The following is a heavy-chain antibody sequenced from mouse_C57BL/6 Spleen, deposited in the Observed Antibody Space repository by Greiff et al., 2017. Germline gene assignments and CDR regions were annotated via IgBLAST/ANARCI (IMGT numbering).Heavy chain of an antibody. J-gene: IGHJ2*01. CDR1: GYAFSSSW. CDR3: ARYDYDDYFDY. Sequence: VQLKESGPELVKPGASVKISCKASGYAFSSSWMNWVKQRPGKGLEWIGRIYPGDGDTNYNGKFKGKATLTADKSSSTAYMQLSSLTSEDSAVYCCARYDYDDYFDYWGQGTTLTVSS. V-gene: IGHV1-82*01. D-gene: IGHD2-4*01. CDR2: IYPGDGDT.